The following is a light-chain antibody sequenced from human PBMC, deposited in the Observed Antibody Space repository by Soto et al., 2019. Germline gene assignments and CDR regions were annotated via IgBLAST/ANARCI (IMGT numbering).Light chain of an antibody. Sequence: QSVLTQPPSVSAAPGEKVTISCSGSSSNIGNNFVSWYQRLPGAAPKLLIYDNNQRPSGIPDRFSSSKSGTSATLGITGLQTGDEAEYFCATRDDSQSAVFGVGTKLTVL. CDR3: ATRDDSQSAV. CDR2: DNN. J-gene: IGLJ3*02. CDR1: SSNIGNNF. V-gene: IGLV1-51*02.